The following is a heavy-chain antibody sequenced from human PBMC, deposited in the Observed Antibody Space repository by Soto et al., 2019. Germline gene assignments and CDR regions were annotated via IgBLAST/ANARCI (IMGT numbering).Heavy chain of an antibody. D-gene: IGHD6-6*01. J-gene: IGHJ6*02. Sequence: VNVSSKAAVGTSSSYAISWVRQAPGQGLEWMGGIIPIFGTANYAQKFQGRVTITADESTSTAYMELSSLRSEDTAVYYCARDLGGAAHRVYYYGMDVWGQGTKVTVYS. CDR1: VGTSSSYA. V-gene: IGHV1-69*13. CDR3: ARDLGGAAHRVYYYGMDV. CDR2: IIPIFGTA.